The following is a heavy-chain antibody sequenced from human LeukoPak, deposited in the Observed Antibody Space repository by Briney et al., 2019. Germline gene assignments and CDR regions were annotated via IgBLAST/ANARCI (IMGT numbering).Heavy chain of an antibody. Sequence: SVKVSCKASGGTFSSYAISWVRQAPGQGLEWMGRIIPILGIANYAQKFQGRVTITADKSTSTAYMELSSVRSEGTAVYYCARRGDYYGSGPDYWGQGTLVTVSS. V-gene: IGHV1-69*04. CDR2: IIPILGIA. CDR3: ARRGDYYGSGPDY. CDR1: GGTFSSYA. J-gene: IGHJ4*02. D-gene: IGHD3-10*01.